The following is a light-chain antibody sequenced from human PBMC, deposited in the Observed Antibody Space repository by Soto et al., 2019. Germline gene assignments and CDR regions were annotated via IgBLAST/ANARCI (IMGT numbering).Light chain of an antibody. CDR1: QTVASN. Sequence: EIVMTQSPATLSLSPGERATLSCRASQTVASNLAWYQQKPGQAPRLLVHGASTRATAVPARFSGSGSGTEFTLTLSSLQSEDFAVYYCQQYHNWPPQYTFGQGTKLQIK. V-gene: IGKV3-15*01. CDR2: GAS. J-gene: IGKJ2*01. CDR3: QQYHNWPPQYT.